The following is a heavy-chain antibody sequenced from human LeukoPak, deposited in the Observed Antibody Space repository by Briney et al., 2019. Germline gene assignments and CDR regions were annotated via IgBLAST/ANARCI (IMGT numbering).Heavy chain of an antibody. CDR2: IIPIFGTA. J-gene: IGHJ5*02. Sequence: ASVKVSCKASGGTFISYAISWVRQAPGQGLEWMGGIIPIFGTANYAQKFQGRVTITTDESTSTAYMELSSLRSEDTAVYYCARVHYDILTGYYKENWFDPWGQGTLVTVSS. V-gene: IGHV1-69*05. CDR1: GGTFISYA. D-gene: IGHD3-9*01. CDR3: ARVHYDILTGYYKENWFDP.